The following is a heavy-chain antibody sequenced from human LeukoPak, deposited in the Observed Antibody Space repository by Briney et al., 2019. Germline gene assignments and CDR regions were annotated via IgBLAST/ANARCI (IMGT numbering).Heavy chain of an antibody. CDR2: IYHSGST. CDR1: GGSISSGGYY. Sequence: SETLSLTCTVSGGSISSGGYYWRWIRQPPGKGLEWFGYIYHSGSTYYNPSLKSRVTISVDRSKNQFSLKLSSVTAADTAVYYCARDKIAAAGGIDYWGQGTLVTVSS. D-gene: IGHD6-13*01. J-gene: IGHJ4*02. V-gene: IGHV4-30-2*01. CDR3: ARDKIAAAGGIDY.